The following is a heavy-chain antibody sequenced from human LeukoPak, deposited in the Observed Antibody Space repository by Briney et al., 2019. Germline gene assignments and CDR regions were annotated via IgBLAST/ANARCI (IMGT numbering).Heavy chain of an antibody. D-gene: IGHD1-26*01. V-gene: IGHV4-59*01. CDR3: ARDQGRRSYFDL. CDR1: GGSIISYY. CDR2: IYYSGST. Sequence: PSETLSLTCTVSGGSIISYYWSWLRQPPGKGLEWIGYIYYSGSTNYNPSLKSRVTISVDTSKNQFSLKLSSVSAADTAVYYSARDQGRRSYFDLWGRGTLVTVSS. J-gene: IGHJ2*01.